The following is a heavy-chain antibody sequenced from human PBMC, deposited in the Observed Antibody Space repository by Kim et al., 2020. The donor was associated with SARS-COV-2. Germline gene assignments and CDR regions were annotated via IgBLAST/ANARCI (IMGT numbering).Heavy chain of an antibody. J-gene: IGHJ4*02. D-gene: IGHD5-12*01. CDR3: ARVSSLYSGYDYYNY. V-gene: IGHV1-46*01. Sequence: KFQGRVTMTRDTSTSTVYMELSSLRSEDTAVYYCARVSSLYSGYDYYNYWGQGTLVTVSS.